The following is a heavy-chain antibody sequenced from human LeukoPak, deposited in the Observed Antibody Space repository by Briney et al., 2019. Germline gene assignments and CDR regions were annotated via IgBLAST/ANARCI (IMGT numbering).Heavy chain of an antibody. V-gene: IGHV3-15*01. Sequence: GGSLRLSCAASGFTFSNAWMNWVRQAPGKGLEWVGRIKNKIASGTTDYAAPVKGRFTISRDDSKNTLFLQMNSLKAEDTAMYYCTTNDAFDIWGQGTMVTVSS. CDR3: TTNDAFDI. CDR1: GFTFSNAW. CDR2: IKNKIASGTT. J-gene: IGHJ3*02.